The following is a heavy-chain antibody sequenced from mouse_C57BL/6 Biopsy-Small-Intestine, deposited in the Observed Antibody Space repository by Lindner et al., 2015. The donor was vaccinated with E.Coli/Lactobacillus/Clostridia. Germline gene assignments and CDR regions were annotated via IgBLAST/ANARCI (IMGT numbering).Heavy chain of an antibody. V-gene: IGHV1-4*01. CDR1: AYTFSSYA. J-gene: IGHJ1*01. Sequence: SVKVSCKASAYTFSSYAINWVRQAPGQGLEWLGWISGYNGETIYAQKFQGRVTMTTDTSTSTAYMELRSPRSDDTAVYYCARDLEGQIVVVTAISHCGMDVWGQGTTVTVSS. CDR3: ARDLEGQIVVVTAISHCGMDV. D-gene: IGHD2-13*01. CDR2: ISGYNGET.